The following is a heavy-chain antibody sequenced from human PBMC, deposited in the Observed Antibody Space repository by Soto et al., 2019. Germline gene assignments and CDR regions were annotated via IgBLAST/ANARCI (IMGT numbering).Heavy chain of an antibody. Sequence: QVQLVESGGGVVQPGTSLRLSCAASGFTFYNYALHWVRRAPGKGLEWVAVISYDGSIKYYADSVKGRFTISRDNSKNTLYLQLHSPRAEDMGIYHFARGHTANAAMVTGQFDYWGQGTLVTVSS. CDR3: ARGHTANAAMVTGQFDY. D-gene: IGHD5-18*01. V-gene: IGHV3-30-3*01. CDR1: GFTFYNYA. J-gene: IGHJ4*02. CDR2: ISYDGSIK.